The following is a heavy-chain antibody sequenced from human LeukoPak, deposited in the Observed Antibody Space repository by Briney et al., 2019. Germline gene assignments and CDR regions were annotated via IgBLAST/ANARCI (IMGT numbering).Heavy chain of an antibody. CDR2: ISSSSGDT. CDR1: GFTFSSYS. V-gene: IGHV3-21*04. CDR3: ARDLYY. Sequence: GGSLRLSCAASGFTFSSYSMNWVRQAPGKGLEWVSYISSSSGDTFYADSVKGRFTISRDNAKNSIYLQMNSLRAEDTAVYYCARDLYYWGQGTLVTVSS. J-gene: IGHJ4*02.